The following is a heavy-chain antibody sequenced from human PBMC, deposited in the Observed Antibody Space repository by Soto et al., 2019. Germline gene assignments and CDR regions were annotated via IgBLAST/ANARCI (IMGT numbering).Heavy chain of an antibody. CDR2: IIPIFGTA. CDR1: GGTFSSYA. J-gene: IGHJ6*02. D-gene: IGHD1-26*01. CDR3: ASGSGSHEHYYYYGMDV. Sequence: ASVKVSCKASGGTFSSYAISWVRQAPGQGLEWMGGIIPIFGTANYAQKLQGRVTITADKSTSTAYMELSSLRSEDTAVYYCASGSGSHEHYYYYGMDVWGQGTTVTVSS. V-gene: IGHV1-69*06.